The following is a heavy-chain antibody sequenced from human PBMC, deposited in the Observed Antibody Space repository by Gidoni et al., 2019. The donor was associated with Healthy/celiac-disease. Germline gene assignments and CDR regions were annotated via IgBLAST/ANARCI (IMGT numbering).Heavy chain of an antibody. CDR1: GGTFSSYA. CDR2: IIPLFGTA. CDR3: ARDREYSSSSDYYYYYYMDV. D-gene: IGHD6-6*01. V-gene: IGHV1-69*01. Sequence: QVQLVQSGAEVKKPGSSVKVSCKASGGTFSSYAISWVLQAPGQGLEWMGGIIPLFGTANYAQKFQGRVTITADESTSTAYMELSSLRSEDTAVYYCARDREYSSSSDYYYYYYMDVWGKGTTVTVSS. J-gene: IGHJ6*03.